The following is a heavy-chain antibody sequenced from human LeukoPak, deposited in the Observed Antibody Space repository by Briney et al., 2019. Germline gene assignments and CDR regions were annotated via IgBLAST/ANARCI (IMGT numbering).Heavy chain of an antibody. CDR2: INHSGST. V-gene: IGHV4-34*01. CDR1: GGSFSGYY. Sequence: SETLSLTCAVYGGSFSGYYWSWIRQPPGKGREWIGEINHSGSTNYNPSLKSRVTISVDTSKNQFSLKLSSVTAADTAVYYCARGSRQWLVRYFDYWGQGTLVTVSS. CDR3: ARGSRQWLVRYFDY. D-gene: IGHD6-19*01. J-gene: IGHJ4*02.